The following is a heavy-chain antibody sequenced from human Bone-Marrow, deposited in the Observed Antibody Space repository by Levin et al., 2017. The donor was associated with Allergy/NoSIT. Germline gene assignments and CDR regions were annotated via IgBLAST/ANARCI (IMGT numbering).Heavy chain of an antibody. CDR2: IYSSGDM. CDR3: ARMGLLGAFDT. CDR1: GGSIGTYY. J-gene: IGHJ3*02. D-gene: IGHD1-26*01. V-gene: IGHV4-4*07. Sequence: SQTLSLTCTVSGGSIGTYYLTWVRQPAGKGLEWIGRIYSSGDMNFSPSLNSRVSMSVDTSKNQFSLKVTSVTAADTAVYYCARMGLLGAFDTWGQGTTVIVSP.